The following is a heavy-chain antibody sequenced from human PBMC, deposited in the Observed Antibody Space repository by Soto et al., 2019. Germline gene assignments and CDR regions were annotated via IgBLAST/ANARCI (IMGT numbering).Heavy chain of an antibody. D-gene: IGHD3-10*01. CDR1: GYSFTSYW. V-gene: IGHV5-10-1*01. J-gene: IGHJ6*02. CDR2: IDPSDSYT. Sequence: ESLKISFKGSGYSFTSYWISWVRQIPGKGLEWMGRIDPSDSYTNYSPSFQGHVTISADKSISTAYLQWSSLKASDTAMYYCARPTVRGVNYYYGMDVWGQGTTVTVSS. CDR3: ARPTVRGVNYYYGMDV.